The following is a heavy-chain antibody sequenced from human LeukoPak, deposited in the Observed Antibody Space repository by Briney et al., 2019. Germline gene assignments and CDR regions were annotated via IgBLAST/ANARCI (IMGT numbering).Heavy chain of an antibody. CDR1: GFTFSRQW. J-gene: IGHJ4*02. D-gene: IGHD5-12*01. Sequence: GGSLRLSCAASGFTFSRQWMSWVRQAPGKGLEWVSYISSSGSNIYYADSVKGRFTISRDNAKNSLYLQMNSLRAEDTAVYYCARGWISDSFDYWGQGTLVTVSS. V-gene: IGHV3-48*03. CDR3: ARGWISDSFDY. CDR2: ISSSGSNI.